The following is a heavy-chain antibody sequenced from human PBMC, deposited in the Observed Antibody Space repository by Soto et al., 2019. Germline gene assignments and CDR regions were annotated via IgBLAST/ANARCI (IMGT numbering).Heavy chain of an antibody. J-gene: IGHJ4*02. CDR2: INHRGST. Sequence: QVQLQQWGAGLLKPSETLSLTCAVYGGSFSGYYWSWVRQPPGKGLEWIGEINHRGSTNYNPSLKSRVTISVDTSKNQFSLKLSFVTAADTAVYYCARAYSGYDFDYWGQGTLVTVSS. CDR3: ARAYSGYDFDY. CDR1: GGSFSGYY. V-gene: IGHV4-34*01. D-gene: IGHD5-12*01.